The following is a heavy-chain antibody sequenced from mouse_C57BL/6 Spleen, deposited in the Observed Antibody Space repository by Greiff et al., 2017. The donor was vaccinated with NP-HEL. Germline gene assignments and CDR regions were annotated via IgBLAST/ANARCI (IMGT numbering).Heavy chain of an antibody. Sequence: VHLVESEGGLVQPGSSMKLSCTASGFTFSDYYMAWVRQVPEKGLEWVANINYDGSSTYYLDSLKSRFIISRDNAKNILYLQMSSLKSEDTATYYCARDDGGSYWYFDVWGTGTTVTVSS. CDR3: ARDDGGSYWYFDV. CDR1: GFTFSDYY. V-gene: IGHV5-16*01. CDR2: INYDGSST. J-gene: IGHJ1*03. D-gene: IGHD2-3*01.